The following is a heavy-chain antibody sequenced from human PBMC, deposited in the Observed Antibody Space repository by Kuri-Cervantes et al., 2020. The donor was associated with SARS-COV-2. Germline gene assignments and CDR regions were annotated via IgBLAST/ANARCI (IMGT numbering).Heavy chain of an antibody. CDR2: IRYDGSNK. CDR1: GFTFSSYG. Sequence: GESLKISCAASGFTFSSYGMHWVRQAPGKGLEWVAFIRYDGSNKYYADSVKGRFTISRDNSMNTLYLQMNSLRAEDTAVYYCAKYEDYTDVWGKGTTVTVSS. J-gene: IGHJ6*03. CDR3: AKYEDYTDV. V-gene: IGHV3-30*02. D-gene: IGHD3-3*01.